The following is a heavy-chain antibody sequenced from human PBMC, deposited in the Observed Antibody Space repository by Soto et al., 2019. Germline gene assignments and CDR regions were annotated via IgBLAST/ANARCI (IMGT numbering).Heavy chain of an antibody. CDR2: ISSSGNNI. V-gene: IGHV3-21*04. CDR3: ARYPSGSFDY. CDR1: GFTFSSYA. J-gene: IGHJ4*02. Sequence: GGSLRLSCAASGFTFSSYAMSWVRQAPGKGLEWVSGISSSGNNIYYADSVKGRFTISRDNAKNSLDLQMNSLRAEDTAVYYCARYPSGSFDYWGQGTLVTVSS. D-gene: IGHD6-19*01.